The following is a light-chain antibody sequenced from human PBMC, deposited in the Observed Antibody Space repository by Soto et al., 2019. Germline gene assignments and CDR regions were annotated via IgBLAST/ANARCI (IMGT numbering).Light chain of an antibody. CDR1: SSDVGSYNL. Sequence: QSALTQPASVSGSPGQSITISCTGTSSDVGSYNLVSWYQQHPGKAPKLMIYEVSKRPSGVSNRFSGYKSGNTASLTISGLQAEDEADYYCCSYAGSSTFTYVFGTGTKLTVL. CDR2: EVS. J-gene: IGLJ1*01. V-gene: IGLV2-23*02. CDR3: CSYAGSSTFTYV.